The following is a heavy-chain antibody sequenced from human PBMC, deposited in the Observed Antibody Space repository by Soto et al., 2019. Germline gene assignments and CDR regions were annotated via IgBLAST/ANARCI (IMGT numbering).Heavy chain of an antibody. D-gene: IGHD3-10*01. V-gene: IGHV4-31*03. Sequence: SETLSLTCTVSGGSISSGGYYWSWIRQHPGKGLEWIGYIYYSGSTYYNPSLKSRVTISVDTSKNQFSLKLSSVTAADTAVYYCARDTVGVRGGSDAFGIWGQGTMVTVSS. CDR3: ARDTVGVRGGSDAFGI. CDR1: GGSISSGGYY. J-gene: IGHJ3*02. CDR2: IYYSGST.